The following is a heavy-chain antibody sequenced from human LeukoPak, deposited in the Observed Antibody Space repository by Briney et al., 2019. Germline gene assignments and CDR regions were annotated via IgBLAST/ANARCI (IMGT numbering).Heavy chain of an antibody. Sequence: GSLRLSCAASGFTFSSYGMHWVRQAPGKGLEGVAFIRYDGSIKYYADSVKGRFTISRDNSKNTLYLQMNSLRVEDTAVYYCAKVTPQNYYYMDVWGKGTTVTVSS. J-gene: IGHJ6*03. V-gene: IGHV3-30*02. CDR2: IRYDGSIK. CDR3: AKVTPQNYYYMDV. CDR1: GFTFSSYG.